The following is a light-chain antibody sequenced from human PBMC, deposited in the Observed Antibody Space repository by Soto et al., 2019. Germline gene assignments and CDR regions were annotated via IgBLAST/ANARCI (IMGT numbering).Light chain of an antibody. Sequence: QSALTQPASVSGSPRQSITIPCTGTSSDVGGYNYVSWYQQHPGKVPKLMIYDVNNRPSGVSNRFSGSKSGNTASLTISGLQAEDEADYYCSSYTSSYTYVFGTGTKVTVL. J-gene: IGLJ1*01. V-gene: IGLV2-14*01. CDR1: SSDVGGYNY. CDR2: DVN. CDR3: SSYTSSYTYV.